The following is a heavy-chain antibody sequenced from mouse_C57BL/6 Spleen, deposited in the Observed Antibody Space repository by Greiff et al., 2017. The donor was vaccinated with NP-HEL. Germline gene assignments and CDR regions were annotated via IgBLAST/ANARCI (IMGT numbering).Heavy chain of an antibody. CDR3: ARRKATVVAPFDY. CDR1: GYSITSGYY. Sequence: EVKLQESGPGLVKPSQSLSLTCSVTGYSITSGYYWNWIRQFPGNKLEWMGYISYDGSNNYNPSLKNRISITRDTSKNQFFLKLNSVTTEDTATYYCARRKATVVAPFDYWGQGTTLTVSS. J-gene: IGHJ2*01. CDR2: ISYDGSN. V-gene: IGHV3-6*01. D-gene: IGHD1-1*01.